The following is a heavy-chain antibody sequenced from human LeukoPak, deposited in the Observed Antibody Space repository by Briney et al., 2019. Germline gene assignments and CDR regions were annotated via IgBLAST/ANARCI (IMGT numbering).Heavy chain of an antibody. CDR3: ASRYSSGWSYFDY. D-gene: IGHD6-19*01. V-gene: IGHV4-39*07. CDR1: GAPINSGGYY. CDR2: IYHSGST. J-gene: IGHJ4*02. Sequence: SETLSLTCNVSGAPINSGGYYWGWIRQPPGKGLEWIGSIYHSGSTYYNPSLKSRVTISVDTSKNQFSLKLSSVTAADTAVYYCASRYSSGWSYFDYWGQGTLVTVSS.